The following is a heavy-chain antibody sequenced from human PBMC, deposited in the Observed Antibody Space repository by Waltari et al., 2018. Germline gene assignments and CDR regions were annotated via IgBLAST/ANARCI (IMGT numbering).Heavy chain of an antibody. CDR2: IYHSGGT. CDR3: ARRAAIAATGPTYYMDV. D-gene: IGHD6-13*01. Sequence: QVQLQESGPGLVKPSETLSLTCAVSGYSISSGYYWGWIRQPPGKGLEWIGSIYHSGGTYYNPSLKCRVTISVDTSKNQFSLKLSSVTAADTAVYYCARRAAIAATGPTYYMDVWGKGTTVTVSS. CDR1: GYSISSGYY. J-gene: IGHJ6*03. V-gene: IGHV4-38-2*01.